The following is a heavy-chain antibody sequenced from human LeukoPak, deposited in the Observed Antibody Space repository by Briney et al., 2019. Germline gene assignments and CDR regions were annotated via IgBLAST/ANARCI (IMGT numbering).Heavy chain of an antibody. V-gene: IGHV3-7*03. Sequence: GGSLRLSCAASGVTFSSYWMNWARQAPGKGLEWVASINNNGNVNYYVDSVKGRFTISRDNAKNSLYLKMSNLRDEDTAVYFCARGGGLDVWGQGAAVTVSS. CDR2: INNNGNVN. J-gene: IGHJ6*02. CDR1: GVTFSSYW. CDR3: ARGGGLDV. D-gene: IGHD3-16*01.